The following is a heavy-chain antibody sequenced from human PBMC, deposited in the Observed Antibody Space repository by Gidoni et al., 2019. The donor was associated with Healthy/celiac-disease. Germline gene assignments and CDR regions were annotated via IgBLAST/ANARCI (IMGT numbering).Heavy chain of an antibody. D-gene: IGHD6-19*01. CDR3: ARNLPQWLRGGAFDI. CDR2: IYSGGST. CDR1: GFTVSSNY. V-gene: IGHV3-53*01. J-gene: IGHJ3*02. Sequence: EVQLVESGGGLIQPGGSLRLSCAASGFTVSSNYMSWVRQAPGKGLEWVSVIYSGGSTYYADSVKGRFTISRDNSKNTLYLQMNSLRAEDTAVYYCARNLPQWLRGGAFDIWGQGTMVTVSS.